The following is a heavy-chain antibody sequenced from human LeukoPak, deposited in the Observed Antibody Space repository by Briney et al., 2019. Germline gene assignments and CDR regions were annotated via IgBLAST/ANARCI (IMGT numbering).Heavy chain of an antibody. CDR3: AKDRSCANDICHGDFDY. D-gene: IGHD2-8*01. Sequence: GGSLRLSCAASGFTFSSYAVSWVRQAPGKGLEWVSSISGSGGSTYSADSVKGRSTISRDNSKNTLYLQMNSLRAEDTALYYCAKDRSCANDICHGDFDYWGQGTLVTVSS. V-gene: IGHV3-23*01. CDR2: ISGSGGST. J-gene: IGHJ4*02. CDR1: GFTFSSYA.